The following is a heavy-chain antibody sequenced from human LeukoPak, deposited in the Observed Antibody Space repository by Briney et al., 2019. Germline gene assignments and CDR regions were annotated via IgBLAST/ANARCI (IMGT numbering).Heavy chain of an antibody. D-gene: IGHD5-24*01. J-gene: IGHJ4*02. CDR1: GYTFTSYG. CDR3: ARGAARMVEVATIISFEY. Sequence: ASVTVSCKASGYTFTSYGISWVRQAPGQGLEWMGWISAYNGNTNYAQKLQGRVTMTTDTSTSTAYMELRSLRSDDTAVYYCARGAARMVEVATIISFEYWGQGTLVTVSS. CDR2: ISAYNGNT. V-gene: IGHV1-18*01.